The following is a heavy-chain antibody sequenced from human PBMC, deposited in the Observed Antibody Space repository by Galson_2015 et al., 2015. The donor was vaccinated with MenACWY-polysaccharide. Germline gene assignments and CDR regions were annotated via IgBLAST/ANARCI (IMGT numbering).Heavy chain of an antibody. CDR1: GGSISSYY. Sequence: SETLSLTCTVSGGSISSYYWNWIRQPPGKGLEWVGYINYSGSTNHNPSLKSRVTMSVDTSKNQVSLNLTSVTDADTAVYYCARAIAVAGQRRDFDLWGRGTLVTVSS. V-gene: IGHV4-59*01. CDR2: INYSGST. J-gene: IGHJ2*01. D-gene: IGHD6-19*01. CDR3: ARAIAVAGQRRDFDL.